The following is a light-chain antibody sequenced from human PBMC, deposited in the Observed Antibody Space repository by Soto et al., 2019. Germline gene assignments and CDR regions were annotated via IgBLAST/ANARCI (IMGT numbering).Light chain of an antibody. CDR2: KAS. J-gene: IGKJ4*01. CDR1: QSISAW. CDR3: HQYNSNPLT. V-gene: IGKV1-5*03. Sequence: DIQMTQSPSTLSASVGDRVIITCRASQSISAWLAWYQQKPGKAPKLLIYKASSLESGVPSRFSGSGSGTAFPLTISGLQPDDFATYYCHQYNSNPLTFGGGTKVEIK.